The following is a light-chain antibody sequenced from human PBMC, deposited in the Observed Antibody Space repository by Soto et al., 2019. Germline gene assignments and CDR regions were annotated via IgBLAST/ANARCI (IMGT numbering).Light chain of an antibody. CDR3: QHYNRYWT. V-gene: IGKV1-5*03. CDR1: QSISNW. Sequence: DIQMTQSPSTLSASVGDRVTITCRASQSISNWLAWYQQKPGKAPKLLIYKASNLGSGVPSRFSGSGSGTEFTLTISSLQPDDSATYYCQHYNRYWTFGQGTKVDIK. CDR2: KAS. J-gene: IGKJ1*01.